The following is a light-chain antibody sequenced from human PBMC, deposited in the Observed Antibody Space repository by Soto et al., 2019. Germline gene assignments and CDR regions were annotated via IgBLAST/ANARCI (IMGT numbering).Light chain of an antibody. CDR2: GAS. V-gene: IGKV3-20*01. CDR3: QQFDSSAIT. J-gene: IGKJ5*01. CDR1: QSITSNY. Sequence: EIVLRQSPGTLSLSPGERATLSCRASQSITSNYLAWYQHKPGQAPRLLIYGASSRATGIPDRFSGSGSGTDFTLTISRLEPEDFAVYYCQQFDSSAITFGQGTRLEIK.